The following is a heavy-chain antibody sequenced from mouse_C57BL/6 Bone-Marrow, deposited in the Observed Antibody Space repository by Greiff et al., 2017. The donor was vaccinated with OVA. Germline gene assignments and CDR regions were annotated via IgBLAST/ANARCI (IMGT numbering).Heavy chain of an antibody. J-gene: IGHJ2*01. CDR2: IDPENGDT. D-gene: IGHD2-1*01. Sequence: EVQLQQSGAELVRPGASVQLSCTASGFNIKDDYMHWVKQRPEQGLEWIGWIDPENGDTEYASQFQGKATITADTSSNTAYLQLSSLTSEDTAVYYCTSYGNFDYGGQGTTLTVSS. V-gene: IGHV14-4*01. CDR3: TSYGNFDY. CDR1: GFNIKDDY.